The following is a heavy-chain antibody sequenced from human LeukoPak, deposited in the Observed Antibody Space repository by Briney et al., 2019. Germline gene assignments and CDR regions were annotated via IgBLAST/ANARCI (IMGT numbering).Heavy chain of an antibody. J-gene: IGHJ3*02. D-gene: IGHD3-3*01. CDR1: GGSISSYY. Sequence: SETLSLTCTVSGGSISSYYWSWIRQPAGKGLEWIGRIYTSGSTNYNPSLKSRVTMSVDTSKNQFSPKLSPVTAADTAVYYCARVLSITIFGVVTEQDAFDIWGQGTMVTVSS. CDR2: IYTSGST. CDR3: ARVLSITIFGVVTEQDAFDI. V-gene: IGHV4-4*07.